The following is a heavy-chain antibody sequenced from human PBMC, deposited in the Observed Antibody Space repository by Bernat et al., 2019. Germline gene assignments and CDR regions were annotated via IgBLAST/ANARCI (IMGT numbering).Heavy chain of an antibody. CDR3: AKEGSPSPYYYDSSGTFDY. Sequence: EVQLVESGGGLVQPGGSLRLSCAASGFTFSSYAMSWVHQAPGKGLEWVSAISGSGGSTYYADSVKGRFTISRDNSKNTLYLQMNSLRAEDTAVYYCAKEGSPSPYYYDSSGTFDYWGQGTLVTVSS. CDR2: ISGSGGST. D-gene: IGHD3-22*01. V-gene: IGHV3-23*04. CDR1: GFTFSSYA. J-gene: IGHJ4*02.